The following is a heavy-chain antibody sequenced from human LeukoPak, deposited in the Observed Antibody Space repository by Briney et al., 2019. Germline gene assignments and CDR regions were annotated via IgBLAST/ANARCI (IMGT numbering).Heavy chain of an antibody. CDR1: GYTFTGYY. CDR3: GRDFRDSLDY. V-gene: IGHV1-2*02. J-gene: IGHJ4*02. CDR2: INPDSGGT. Sequence: ASVTVSCQASGYTFTGYYMHWVRQAPGQGLEWMGWINPDSGGTNFAQKFQGRVTMTRDTSISTAYMELSRLRSDDTAVYYCGRDFRDSLDYWGQGTLVTVSS.